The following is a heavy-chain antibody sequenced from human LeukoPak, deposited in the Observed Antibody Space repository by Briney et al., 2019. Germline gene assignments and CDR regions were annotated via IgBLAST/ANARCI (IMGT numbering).Heavy chain of an antibody. Sequence: GGSLRLSCAASGFTFSSYAMSWVRQAPGKGLEWVSAISGSGGSTYYADSVKGRFTISRDNSKNTLYLQMNSLRAEDTAVYYCVKDDSSGYYLTDWGQGTLVTVSS. CDR2: ISGSGGST. V-gene: IGHV3-23*01. CDR1: GFTFSSYA. CDR3: VKDDSSGYYLTD. D-gene: IGHD3-22*01. J-gene: IGHJ4*02.